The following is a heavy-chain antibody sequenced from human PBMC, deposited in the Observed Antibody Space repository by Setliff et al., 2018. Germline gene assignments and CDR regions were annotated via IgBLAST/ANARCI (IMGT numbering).Heavy chain of an antibody. CDR3: ARGSSSYDY. Sequence: LSLTCTVSGGSISSSSYYWGWIRQAPGKGLEWVSYISSGGRTTYYADSVKGQFTMSRDNAKNSLYLQMNSLRAEDTAVYYCARGSSSYDYWGQGTLVTVSS. J-gene: IGHJ4*02. D-gene: IGHD6-6*01. CDR1: GGSISSSSYY. V-gene: IGHV3-11*04. CDR2: ISSGGRTT.